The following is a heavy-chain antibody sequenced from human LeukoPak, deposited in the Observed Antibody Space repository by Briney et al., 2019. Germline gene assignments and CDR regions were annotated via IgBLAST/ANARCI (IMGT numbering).Heavy chain of an antibody. D-gene: IGHD1-26*01. Sequence: SETLSLTCTVSGGSISSGGYYWSWIRQPPGKGLEWIGYIYYSGNTYYNPSLKSRVTISVDTSKNQFSLRLTSESAADTGVYYCARGGGGAKAFYFDYWGQGSLVTVSS. J-gene: IGHJ4*02. CDR1: GGSISSGGYY. CDR2: IYYSGNT. CDR3: ARGGGGAKAFYFDY. V-gene: IGHV4-30-4*01.